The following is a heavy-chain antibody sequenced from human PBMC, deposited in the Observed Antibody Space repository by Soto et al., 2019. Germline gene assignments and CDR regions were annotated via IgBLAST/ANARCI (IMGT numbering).Heavy chain of an antibody. CDR3: ARHPERIAEIGWFDP. CDR2: ISSSSSTI. V-gene: IGHV3-48*01. J-gene: IGHJ5*02. D-gene: IGHD6-13*01. CDR1: GFIFSNAW. Sequence: PGGSLRLSCAASGFIFSNAWMNWVRQAPGKGLEWVSYISSSSSTIYYADSVKGRFTISRDNAKNSLYLQMNSLRAEDTAVYYCARHPERIAEIGWFDPWGQGTLVTVSS.